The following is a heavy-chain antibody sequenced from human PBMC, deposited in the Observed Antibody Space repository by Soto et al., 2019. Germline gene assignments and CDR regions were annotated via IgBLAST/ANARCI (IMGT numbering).Heavy chain of an antibody. CDR3: ARRYCSSNSCYLHWFDP. J-gene: IGHJ5*02. CDR2: ISADNGNT. Sequence: QVHLVQSGAEVKKPGASVKVSCKASGYTFTSYGIAWVRQAPGQGLEWGGWISADNGNTNFAQKFQGRVTMTTDTSTDTAYMELRSLRSDDTAVYYCARRYCSSNSCYLHWFDPWGQGTLVTVSS. V-gene: IGHV1-18*01. D-gene: IGHD2-2*01. CDR1: GYTFTSYG.